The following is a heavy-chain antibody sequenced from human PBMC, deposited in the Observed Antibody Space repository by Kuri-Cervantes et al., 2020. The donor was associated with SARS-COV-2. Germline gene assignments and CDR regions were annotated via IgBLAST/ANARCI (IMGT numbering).Heavy chain of an antibody. Sequence: SETLSLTCTVSGGSISSHYWSWIRQPPGKGLEWIGYIYYSGSTNYNPSLKSRVTISVDTSKNQFSLKLSSVTAADTAVYYCARFLGFYYYMDVWGKGPRPPSP. V-gene: IGHV4-59*11. CDR1: GGSISSHY. D-gene: IGHD3-16*01. CDR2: IYYSGST. J-gene: IGHJ6*03. CDR3: ARFLGFYYYMDV.